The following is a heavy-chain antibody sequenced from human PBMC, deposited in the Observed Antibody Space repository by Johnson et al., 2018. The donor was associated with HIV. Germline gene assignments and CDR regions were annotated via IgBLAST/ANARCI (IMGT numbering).Heavy chain of an antibody. CDR1: GFTFSSYA. V-gene: IGHV3-30-3*01. CDR3: VRDGNYYDGSGYRVDAFDV. CDR2: ISYDGTNT. J-gene: IGHJ3*01. D-gene: IGHD3-22*01. Sequence: QVQLVESGGGVVQPGRSLRLSCAASGFTFSSYAMHWVRQAPGKGLEWVAVISYDGTNTDYADAVKGRFTISRDNSKNTLYLQMNSLRAGDTAVYYCVRDGNYYDGSGYRVDAFDVWGQGTMVTVSS.